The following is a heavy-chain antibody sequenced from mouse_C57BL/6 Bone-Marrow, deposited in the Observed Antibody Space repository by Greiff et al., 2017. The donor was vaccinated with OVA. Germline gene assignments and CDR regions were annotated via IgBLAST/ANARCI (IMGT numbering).Heavy chain of an antibody. CDR1: GYTFTDYY. J-gene: IGHJ1*03. CDR3: ARGLRVSHWYFDV. Sequence: EVQRVESGPELVKPGASVKISCKASGYTFTDYYMNWVKQSHGKSLEWIGDINPNNGGTSYNQKFKGKATLTVDKSSSTAYMELRSLTSEDSAVYYCARGLRVSHWYFDVWGTGTTVTVSS. CDR2: INPNNGGT. V-gene: IGHV1-26*01. D-gene: IGHD2-4*01.